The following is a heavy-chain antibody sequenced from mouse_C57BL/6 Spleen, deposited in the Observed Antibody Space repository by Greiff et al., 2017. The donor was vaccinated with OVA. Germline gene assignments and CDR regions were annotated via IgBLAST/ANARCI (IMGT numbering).Heavy chain of an antibody. J-gene: IGHJ1*03. CDR2: ILPGSGST. V-gene: IGHV1-9*01. CDR3: ARGGHYYGSSYGGYFDV. D-gene: IGHD1-1*01. Sequence: QVQLQQSGAELMKPGASVKLSCKATGYTFTGYWIEWVKQRPGHGLEWIGEILPGSGSTNYNEKFKGKATFTADTSSNTAYMQLSSLTTEDSAIYYCARGGHYYGSSYGGYFDVWGTGTTVTVSS. CDR1: GYTFTGYW.